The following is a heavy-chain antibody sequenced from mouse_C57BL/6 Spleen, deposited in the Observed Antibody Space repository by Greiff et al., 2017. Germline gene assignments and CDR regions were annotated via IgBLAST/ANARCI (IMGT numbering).Heavy chain of an antibody. J-gene: IGHJ3*01. Sequence: QVQLQQPGAELVKPGASVKLSCKASGYTFTSYWMHWVKQRPGQGLEWIGMIHPNSGSTNYNEKFKSKATLTVDKSSSTAYMQLSSLTSEDSAVYYCATGEDFDYYGSSERAWFAYWGQGTLVTVSA. CDR1: GYTFTSYW. CDR2: IHPNSGST. CDR3: ATGEDFDYYGSSERAWFAY. D-gene: IGHD1-1*01. V-gene: IGHV1-64*01.